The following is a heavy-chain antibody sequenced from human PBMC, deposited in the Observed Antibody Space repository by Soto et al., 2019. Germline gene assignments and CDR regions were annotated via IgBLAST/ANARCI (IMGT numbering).Heavy chain of an antibody. CDR2: VSSSGGTT. CDR3: AKVSRGVVVPDAMY. J-gene: IGHJ4*01. D-gene: IGHD2-2*01. CDR1: GFTFSSYG. Sequence: EVQLLESGGGLVQPGGSLRLSCAASGFTFSSYGMSWVRQPPGKGLEWVSAVSSSGGTTNYAGSVKGRFTISRDNSKITLYLQMNSLRAEDPAVYYCAKVSRGVVVPDAMYWGQGTLVTVSS. V-gene: IGHV3-23*01.